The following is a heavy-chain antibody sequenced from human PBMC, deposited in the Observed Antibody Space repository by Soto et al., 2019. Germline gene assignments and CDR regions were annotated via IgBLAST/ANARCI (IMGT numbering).Heavy chain of an antibody. CDR1: GFTFSSYA. J-gene: IGHJ4*02. D-gene: IGHD1-7*01. CDR2: ISGSGGSK. CDR3: ARWDGTTSDY. V-gene: IGHV3-23*01. Sequence: EVQLLESGGGLVQPGGSLRLSCAASGFTFSSYAMSWVRQAPGKGLEWVSAISGSGGSKYYADSVKGRFTIPRDNSKHPLYLQMNSLRAEDTAVYYCARWDGTTSDYWGQGTLVTVSS.